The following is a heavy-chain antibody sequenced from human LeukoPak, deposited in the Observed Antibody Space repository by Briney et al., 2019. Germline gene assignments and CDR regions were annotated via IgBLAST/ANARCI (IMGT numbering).Heavy chain of an antibody. CDR3: ARDTLTVVAVTYFDY. CDR2: IIPIFGTA. CDR1: GGTFSSYA. J-gene: IGHJ4*02. Sequence: SVKVSCKASGGTFSSYAISWVRQAPGQGLEWMGRIIPIFGTANYAQKFQGRVTITTDESTRTAYMELSSLRSEDTAVYYCARDTLTVVAVTYFDYWGQGTLVTVSS. D-gene: IGHD2-15*01. V-gene: IGHV1-69*05.